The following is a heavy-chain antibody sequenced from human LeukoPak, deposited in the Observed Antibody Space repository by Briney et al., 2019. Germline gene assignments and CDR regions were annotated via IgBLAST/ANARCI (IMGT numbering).Heavy chain of an antibody. CDR1: ERTFSHYA. V-gene: IGHV3-33*06. Sequence: PGGSLRLSCAAPERTFSHYAMHWVRQAPGKGLEWVVVIWNDGSDKYYADSVKGRFTVSRDNSRNILYLQMDSLRAEDTGVYYCEKDAHRGFDYSNSLQYWGPGTLVTVSS. J-gene: IGHJ4*02. D-gene: IGHD4-11*01. CDR3: EKDAHRGFDYSNSLQY. CDR2: IWNDGSDK.